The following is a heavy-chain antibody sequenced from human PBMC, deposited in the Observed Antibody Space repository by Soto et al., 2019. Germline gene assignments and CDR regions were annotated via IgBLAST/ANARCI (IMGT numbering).Heavy chain of an antibody. CDR1: GFTFTSSA. CDR3: AAGVTMVRGDTIDY. Sequence: ASVKVSCKASGFTFTSSAVQWVRQARGQRLEWIGWIVVGSGNTNYAQKFQERVTITRDMSTSTAYMELSSLRSEDTAAYYCAAGVTMVRGDTIDYWGQGTLVTVSS. J-gene: IGHJ4*02. D-gene: IGHD3-10*01. CDR2: IVVGSGNT. V-gene: IGHV1-58*01.